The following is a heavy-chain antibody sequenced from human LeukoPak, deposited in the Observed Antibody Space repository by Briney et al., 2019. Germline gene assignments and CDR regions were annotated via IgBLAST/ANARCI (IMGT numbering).Heavy chain of an antibody. CDR3: ARGVWIMKGDWFDP. CDR2: ISAYNGNT. Sequence: ASVKVSCKASGGTFSSYAISWVRQAPGQGLEWMGWISAYNGNTNYAQKLQGRVTMTTDTSTSTAYMELRSLRSDDTAVYYCARGVWIMKGDWFDPWGQGTLVTVSS. CDR1: GGTFSSYA. D-gene: IGHD3-16*01. J-gene: IGHJ5*02. V-gene: IGHV1-18*01.